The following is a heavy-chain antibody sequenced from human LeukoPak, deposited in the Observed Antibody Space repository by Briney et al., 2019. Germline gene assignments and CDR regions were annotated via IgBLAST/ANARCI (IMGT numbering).Heavy chain of an antibody. CDR2: ISGSGGST. Sequence: PGGSLGLSCAASGFTFSSYAMSWVRQAPGKGLEWVSAISGSGGSTYYADSVKGRFTISRDNCKNTLYLQMNSLRAEDTAVYYCAKVTAISSLDYFDYWGQGTLVTVSS. CDR1: GFTFSSYA. CDR3: AKVTAISSLDYFDY. J-gene: IGHJ4*02. D-gene: IGHD6-6*01. V-gene: IGHV3-23*01.